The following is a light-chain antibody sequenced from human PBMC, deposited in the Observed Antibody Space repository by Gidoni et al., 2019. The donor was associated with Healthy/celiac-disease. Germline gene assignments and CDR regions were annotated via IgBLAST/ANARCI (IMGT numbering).Light chain of an antibody. CDR2: DAS. Sequence: EIVLTQSPATLSLSPGERATLSCRASQRVSSYLAWYQQKPGQAPRLLIYDASNRATGIPARFSGSGSGTDFTLTISSLEPEDFAVYYCQQGTFGPGTKVDIK. J-gene: IGKJ3*01. CDR1: QRVSSY. V-gene: IGKV3-11*01. CDR3: QQGT.